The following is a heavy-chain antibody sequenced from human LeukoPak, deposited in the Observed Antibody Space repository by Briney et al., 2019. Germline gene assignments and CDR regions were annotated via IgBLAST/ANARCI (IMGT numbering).Heavy chain of an antibody. CDR2: IYTSGST. D-gene: IGHD3-16*01. CDR1: GGSISSYY. Sequence: SETLSLTCTVFGGSISSYYWSWIRQPAGKGLEWIGRIYTSGSTNYNPSLKSRVTMSVDTSKSQCTLKLSSVTAADTAVYYCARVGDYALKDWGQGTLVTVSS. CDR3: ARVGDYALKD. J-gene: IGHJ4*02. V-gene: IGHV4-4*07.